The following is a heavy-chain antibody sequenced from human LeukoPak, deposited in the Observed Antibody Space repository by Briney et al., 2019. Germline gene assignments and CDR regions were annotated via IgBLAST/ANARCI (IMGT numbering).Heavy chain of an antibody. D-gene: IGHD3-9*01. CDR2: ISAYNGNT. V-gene: IGHV1-18*01. J-gene: IGHJ4*02. CDR1: GYTFASYG. Sequence: ASVKVSCKASGYTFASYGFSWVRQAPGQGLEWMGWISAYNGNTNYVQKFQGRVTMTTDTSTSTAYMELRSLRSDDTAVYFCARDWGITMTGSVDYWGQGTLVTVSS. CDR3: ARDWGITMTGSVDY.